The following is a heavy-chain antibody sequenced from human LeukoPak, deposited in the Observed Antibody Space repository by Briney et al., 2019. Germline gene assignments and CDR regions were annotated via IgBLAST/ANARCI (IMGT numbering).Heavy chain of an antibody. V-gene: IGHV4-30-4*01. CDR1: GGSISSYY. D-gene: IGHD2-21*02. CDR3: AILDPYCGGDCFDAFDI. Sequence: SETLSLTCTVSGGSISSYYWSWIRQPPGKGLEWIGYIYYSGSTYYNPSLKSRVTISVDTSKNQFSLKLSSVTAADTAVYYCAILDPYCGGDCFDAFDIWGQGTMVTVSS. J-gene: IGHJ3*02. CDR2: IYYSGST.